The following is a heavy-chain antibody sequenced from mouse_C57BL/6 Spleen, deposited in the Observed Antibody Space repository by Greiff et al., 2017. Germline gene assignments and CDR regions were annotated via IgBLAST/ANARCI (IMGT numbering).Heavy chain of an antibody. CDR2: ISGGGGNT. CDR3: DYYGSSYDGYFDV. V-gene: IGHV5-9*01. D-gene: IGHD1-1*01. Sequence: EVQRVESGGGLVKPGGSLKLSCAASGFTFSSYTMSWVRQTPEKRLEWVANISGGGGNTYYPDSVKGRFTISRDNAKNTLYLQRSRLRSEDTALYYCDYYGSSYDGYFDVWGTGTTVTVSS. CDR1: GFTFSSYT. J-gene: IGHJ1*03.